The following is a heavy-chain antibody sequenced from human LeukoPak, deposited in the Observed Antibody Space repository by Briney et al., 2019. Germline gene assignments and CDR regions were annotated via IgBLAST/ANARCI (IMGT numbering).Heavy chain of an antibody. D-gene: IGHD3-10*01. CDR2: INHSGST. J-gene: IGHJ4*02. CDR1: GGSFSGYY. V-gene: IGHV4-34*01. CDR3: ARRYGSGSYQIGY. Sequence: PSETLSLTCAVYGGSFSGYYWSWIRQPPGKGLEWIGEINHSGSTNYNPSLKSRVTISVDTSKNQLSLKLSSVTAADTAVYYCARRYGSGSYQIGYWGQGTLVTVSS.